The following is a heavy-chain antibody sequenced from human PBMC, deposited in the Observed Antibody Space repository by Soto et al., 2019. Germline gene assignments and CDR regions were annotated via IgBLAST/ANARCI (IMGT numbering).Heavy chain of an antibody. D-gene: IGHD6-13*01. Sequence: QVQLVESGGGVVQPGRSLRLSCAASGFTFSSYAMHWVRQAPGKGLECVAVISYDGSNKYYADSVKGRFTISRDNSKNTLYLQMNSLRAEDTAVFYCARDQAGITTAGGGRIEYWGQGSLVTVSS. J-gene: IGHJ4*02. CDR2: ISYDGSNK. V-gene: IGHV3-30-3*01. CDR1: GFTFSSYA. CDR3: ARDQAGITTAGGGRIEY.